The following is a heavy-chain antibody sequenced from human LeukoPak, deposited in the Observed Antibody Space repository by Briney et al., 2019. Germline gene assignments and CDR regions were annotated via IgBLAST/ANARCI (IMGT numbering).Heavy chain of an antibody. D-gene: IGHD6-19*01. Sequence: GGSLGLSCAASGFTFDDYAMHWVRQAPGKGLEWVSGISWNSGSIGYADSVKGRFTISRDNAKNSLYLQMNSLRAEDTALYYCAKASGYSSGWYNYWGQGTLVTVSS. CDR2: ISWNSGSI. V-gene: IGHV3-9*01. CDR1: GFTFDDYA. J-gene: IGHJ4*02. CDR3: AKASGYSSGWYNY.